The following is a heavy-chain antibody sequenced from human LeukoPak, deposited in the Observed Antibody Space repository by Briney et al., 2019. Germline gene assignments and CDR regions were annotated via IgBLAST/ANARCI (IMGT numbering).Heavy chain of an antibody. D-gene: IGHD6-19*01. CDR2: IYYSGST. CDR3: ARASSGWSRYWFDP. V-gene: IGHV4-61*08. Sequence: PSETLSLTCTVSGGSISSGDYYWSWIRQPPGKGLEWIGYIYYSGSTNYNPSLKSRVTISVDTSKNQFSLKLSSVTAADTAVYYCARASSGWSRYWFDPWGQGTLVTVSS. CDR1: GGSISSGDYY. J-gene: IGHJ5*02.